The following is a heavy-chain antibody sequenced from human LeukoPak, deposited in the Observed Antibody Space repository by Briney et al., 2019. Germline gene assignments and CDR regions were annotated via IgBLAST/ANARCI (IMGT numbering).Heavy chain of an antibody. CDR1: GGSLSSSSYY. J-gene: IGHJ4*02. Sequence: PSETLSLTCTVSGGSLSSSSYYWGWIRQPPGKGLEWIGSIYYSGSTYYNPSLKSRATISIDTSKNQFSLKLSSVTAADTAVYYCAREYTLYRSGWFLDYWGQGTVVTVSS. D-gene: IGHD6-19*01. V-gene: IGHV4-39*07. CDR3: AREYTLYRSGWFLDY. CDR2: IYYSGST.